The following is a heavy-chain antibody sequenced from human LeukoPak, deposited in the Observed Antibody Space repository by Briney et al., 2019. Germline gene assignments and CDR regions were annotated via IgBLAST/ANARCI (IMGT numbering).Heavy chain of an antibody. Sequence: SETLSLTCTVSGGSISSYYWSWIRQPPGKGLEWIGYIYYSGSTKYSPSLQSRVTISVDTSKNQFFLKLSSVTAADTALYYCARTEYFEAFDIWGQGTMVTVSS. D-gene: IGHD2/OR15-2a*01. CDR2: IYYSGST. V-gene: IGHV4-59*12. CDR3: ARTEYFEAFDI. J-gene: IGHJ3*02. CDR1: GGSISSYY.